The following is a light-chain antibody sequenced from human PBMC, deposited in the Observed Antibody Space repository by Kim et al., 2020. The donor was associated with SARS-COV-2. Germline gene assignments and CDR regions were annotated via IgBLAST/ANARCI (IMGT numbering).Light chain of an antibody. CDR2: DAS. Sequence: IVLTQSPGTLSLSPGERATLSCRASQSVRSSNLAWYQQKPGQAPRLLIYDASSRATGIPDRFSGSGSGTDFTLSISRVEPEDFAVYYCQQYGSSPRTFGHGTKVDIK. CDR3: QQYGSSPRT. V-gene: IGKV3-20*01. J-gene: IGKJ3*01. CDR1: QSVRSSN.